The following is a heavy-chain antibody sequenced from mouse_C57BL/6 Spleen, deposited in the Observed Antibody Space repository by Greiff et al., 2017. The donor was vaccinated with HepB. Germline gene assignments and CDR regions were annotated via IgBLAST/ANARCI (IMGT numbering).Heavy chain of an antibody. CDR3: ARSDDGYYFLFAY. CDR1: GYAFSSYW. Sequence: QVQLQQSGAELVKPGASVKISCKASGYAFSSYWMNWVKQRPGKGLEWIGQIYPGDGDTNYNGKFKGKATLTADKSSSTAYMQPSSLTSEDSAVYFCARSDDGYYFLFAYWGQGTLVTVSA. V-gene: IGHV1-80*01. D-gene: IGHD2-3*01. CDR2: IYPGDGDT. J-gene: IGHJ3*01.